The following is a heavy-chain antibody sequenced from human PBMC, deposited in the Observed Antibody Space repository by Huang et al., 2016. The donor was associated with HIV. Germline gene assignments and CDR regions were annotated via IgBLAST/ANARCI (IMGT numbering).Heavy chain of an antibody. V-gene: IGHV3-30-3*01. D-gene: IGHD5-12*01. CDR2: ISYDGSNK. CDR1: RFTFSNYA. J-gene: IGHJ6*03. Sequence: QVQLVESGGGVVQPGRSLRLSCAASRFTFSNYAMHWVRQVPGKGREWVEVISYDGSNKYYVDSVKGRFTISRDNSKNTLYLQMNSLRAEDTAVYYCARDLWLRDLYYYYYMDVWGKGTTVTVSS. CDR3: ARDLWLRDLYYYYYMDV.